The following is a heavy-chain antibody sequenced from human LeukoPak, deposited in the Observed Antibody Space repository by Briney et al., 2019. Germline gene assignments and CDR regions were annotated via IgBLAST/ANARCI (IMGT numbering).Heavy chain of an antibody. J-gene: IGHJ4*02. V-gene: IGHV4-59*12. Sequence: SETLSLTCTVSGGSISSYYWSWIRQPPGKGLEWIGYIYYSGSTNYNPSLKSRVTMSVDTSKNQFSLKLSSVTAADTAVYYCARDRSGYYFDYWGQGTLVTVSS. D-gene: IGHD3-3*01. CDR2: IYYSGST. CDR1: GGSISSYY. CDR3: ARDRSGYYFDY.